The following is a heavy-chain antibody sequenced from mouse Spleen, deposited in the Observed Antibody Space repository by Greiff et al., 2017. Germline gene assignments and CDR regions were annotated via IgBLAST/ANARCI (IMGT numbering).Heavy chain of an antibody. CDR1: GFTFSSYA. CDR3: ARQEYGNYEDY. Sequence: EVHLVESGGGLVKPGGSLKLSCAASGFTFSSYAMSWVRQTPEKRLEWVATISSGGSYTYYPDSVKGRFTISRDNAKNTLYLQMSSLRSEDTAMYYCARQEYGNYEDYWGQGTTLTVSS. V-gene: IGHV5-9-3*01. J-gene: IGHJ2*01. D-gene: IGHD2-10*02. CDR2: ISSGGSYT.